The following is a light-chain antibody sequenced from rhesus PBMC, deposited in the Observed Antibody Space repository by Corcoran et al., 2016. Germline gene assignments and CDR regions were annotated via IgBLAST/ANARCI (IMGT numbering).Light chain of an antibody. J-gene: IGKJ1*01. Sequence: DIQMTQSPSSLSESVGDRVTITCQASQGISSWLAWYQQKPGKAPKPLIYAASRLQSGGPSRFSGSGSGTDVTLTISSLQPEDSATYYCQQYDDLPWTFGQGTKVEIK. V-gene: IGKV1-19*01. CDR2: AAS. CDR3: QQYDDLPWT. CDR1: QGISSW.